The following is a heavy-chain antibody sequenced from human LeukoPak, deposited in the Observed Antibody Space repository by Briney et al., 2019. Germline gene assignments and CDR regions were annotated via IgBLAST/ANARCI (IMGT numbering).Heavy chain of an antibody. D-gene: IGHD1-26*01. Sequence: GGSLRLSCVVSGFTITNNWMYWVRQPPGRGLVWVSPIKNDESTAVYADSVKGRFTISRDNAKNTLYLQMNSLRVEDTAVYYCATVFKGSSLQDYWGQGTLVTVSS. CDR1: GFTITNNW. CDR3: ATVFKGSSLQDY. J-gene: IGHJ4*02. CDR2: IKNDESTA. V-gene: IGHV3-74*03.